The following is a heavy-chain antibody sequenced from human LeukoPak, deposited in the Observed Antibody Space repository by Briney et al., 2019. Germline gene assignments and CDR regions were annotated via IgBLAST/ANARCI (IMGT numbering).Heavy chain of an antibody. D-gene: IGHD3-9*01. CDR2: VYSGGDT. CDR3: TRDIFD. J-gene: IGHJ4*02. V-gene: IGHV3-53*01. Sequence: GGSLRLSCVASGFSVSSNYMTWVRQAPGKGLEWVSGVYSGGDTYYADSAKGRFINSRDDFKNTLYLQMNSLRVEDTAIYYCTRDIFDWGQGTLVTVSS. CDR1: GFSVSSNY.